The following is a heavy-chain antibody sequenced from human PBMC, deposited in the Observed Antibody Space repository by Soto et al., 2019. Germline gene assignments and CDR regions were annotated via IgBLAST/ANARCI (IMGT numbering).Heavy chain of an antibody. D-gene: IGHD2-2*01. Sequence: GGSLRLSCAASGFTFSSYGMHWVRQAPGKGLEWVAVISYDGSNKYYADSVKGRFTISRDNSKNTLYLQMNSLRAEDTAVYYCAKGPAAHESYFDYWGQGTLVTVSS. CDR1: GFTFSSYG. J-gene: IGHJ4*02. V-gene: IGHV3-30*18. CDR3: AKGPAAHESYFDY. CDR2: ISYDGSNK.